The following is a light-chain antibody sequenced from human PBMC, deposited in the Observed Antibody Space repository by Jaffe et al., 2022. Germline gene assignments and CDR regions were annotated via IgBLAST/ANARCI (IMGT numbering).Light chain of an antibody. Sequence: QLMLTQSPSASASLGASVKLTCTLSSGHSSYAITWHQQQPEKGPRYLMKVNSDGSHSKGDGIPDRFSGSSSGAERYLTISSLQPEDEADYYCQTWGTGNWVFGGGTKLTVL. CDR1: SGHSSYA. CDR2: VNSDGSH. V-gene: IGLV4-69*01. CDR3: QTWGTGNWV. J-gene: IGLJ3*02.